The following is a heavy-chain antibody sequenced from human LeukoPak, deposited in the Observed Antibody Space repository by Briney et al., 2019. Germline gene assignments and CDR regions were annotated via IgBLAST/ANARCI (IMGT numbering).Heavy chain of an antibody. CDR1: GFTFNNYG. V-gene: IGHV3-33*01. CDR3: ARGDGYAQRD. CDR2: IWNDGNNK. D-gene: IGHD5-12*01. J-gene: IGHJ4*02. Sequence: PGGSLRLSCVAAGFTFNNYGVHWVRQAPGKGLEWVAVIWNDGNNKDYADSVKGRFTISRDNSKNTLYLQMNSLSVEDTAVYYCARGDGYAQRDWGQGTLVTVPS.